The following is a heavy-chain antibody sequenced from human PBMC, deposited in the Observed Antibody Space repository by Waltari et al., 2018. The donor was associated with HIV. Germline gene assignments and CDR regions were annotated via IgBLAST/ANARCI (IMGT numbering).Heavy chain of an antibody. V-gene: IGHV3-30-3*01. D-gene: IGHD2-21*02. CDR3: ARDGGGHIVVVTAIRPPFDY. CDR1: GFTFSSYA. J-gene: IGHJ4*02. Sequence: QVQLVESGGGVVQPGRSLRLSCAASGFTFSSYAMHWVRQAPGKGLEWVAVISYDGSNKYYADSVKGRFTISRDNSKNTLYLQMNSLRAEDTAVYYCARDGGGHIVVVTAIRPPFDYWGQGTLVTVSS. CDR2: ISYDGSNK.